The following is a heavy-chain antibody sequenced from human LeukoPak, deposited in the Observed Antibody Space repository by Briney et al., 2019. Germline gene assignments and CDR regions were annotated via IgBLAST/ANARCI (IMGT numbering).Heavy chain of an antibody. CDR3: ARGRDNAFDI. Sequence: PSQTRSLTCAISGDSVSTTGGAWNWIRQSPSRGLEWLGRAYYWSKWSYDYAVSVQSRITINPDTSKNQFSLQLNSVTPEDTAVYYCARGRDNAFDIWGQGTMVSVSS. J-gene: IGHJ3*02. V-gene: IGHV6-1*01. CDR2: AYYWSKWSY. CDR1: GDSVSTTGGA.